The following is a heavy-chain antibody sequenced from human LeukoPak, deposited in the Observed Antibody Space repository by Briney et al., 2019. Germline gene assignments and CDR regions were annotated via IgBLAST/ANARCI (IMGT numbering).Heavy chain of an antibody. CDR1: GFTVSSNY. Sequence: PGGSLRLSCAASGFTVSSNYMSWVRQAPGKGLEWVSVIYSSGSTYYTDSVKGRFTISRDNSKNTLYLQMNSLRAEDTAVYFCARVRYFDWLFKDWGHGTLVTVSS. D-gene: IGHD3-9*01. V-gene: IGHV3-53*01. J-gene: IGHJ4*01. CDR2: IYSSGST. CDR3: ARVRYFDWLFKD.